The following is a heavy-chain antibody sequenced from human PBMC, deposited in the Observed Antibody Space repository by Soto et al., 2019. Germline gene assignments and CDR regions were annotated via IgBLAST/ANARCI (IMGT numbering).Heavy chain of an antibody. Sequence: QVQLQQWGPGLLKPSETLSLTCPVYGGSFSGYYWSWIRQPPGKGLEWMGEINHSGSTNYNPSLKSRVTISVDTSKNQLSLKLSSVTAADTAVYYCARGGYIVVVPAALKGAGPFDYWGQGTLVTVSS. CDR2: INHSGST. CDR1: GGSFSGYY. CDR3: ARGGYIVVVPAALKGAGPFDY. V-gene: IGHV4-34*01. D-gene: IGHD2-2*01. J-gene: IGHJ4*02.